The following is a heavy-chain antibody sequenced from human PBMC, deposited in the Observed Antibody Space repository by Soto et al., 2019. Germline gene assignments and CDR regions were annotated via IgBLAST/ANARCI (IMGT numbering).Heavy chain of an antibody. J-gene: IGHJ6*02. CDR3: ARPHLIAAAGTFGMDV. V-gene: IGHV1-69*13. Sequence: SVKVSCKASGGTFSSYAISWVRQAPGQGLEWMGGIIPIFGTANYAQKFQGRVTITADESTSTAYMELSSLRSEDTAVYYCARPHLIAAAGTFGMDVWGQGTTVTVSS. CDR2: IIPIFGTA. CDR1: GGTFSSYA. D-gene: IGHD6-13*01.